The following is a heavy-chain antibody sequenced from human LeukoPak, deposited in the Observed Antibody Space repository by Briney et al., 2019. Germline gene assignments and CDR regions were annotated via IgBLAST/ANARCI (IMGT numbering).Heavy chain of an antibody. CDR1: GGSISSSGYY. Sequence: PSETLSLTCTVSGGSISSSGYYWGWIRQPPGKGLEWIANIYYSGDTYYNPSLKSRVTISVDTSKNQFSLKLSSVTAADTAVYYCARRDGYNYGFDYWGQGTLVTVSS. CDR3: ARRDGYNYGFDY. CDR2: IYYSGDT. V-gene: IGHV4-39*01. J-gene: IGHJ4*02. D-gene: IGHD5-24*01.